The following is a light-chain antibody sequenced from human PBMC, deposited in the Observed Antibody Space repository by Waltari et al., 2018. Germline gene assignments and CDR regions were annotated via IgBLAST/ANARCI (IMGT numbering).Light chain of an antibody. Sequence: EIVLTQSPAPLPLSPGQRAPLSCRASQCVSSYLAWYQQKSGPAPRRPSYDASNRATGIPAMFRGGVFWTDFTLTISSLEPEDFAVYYCQQRSDWLLTFGGGTKVEIK. J-gene: IGKJ4*01. CDR2: DAS. CDR3: QQRSDWLLT. V-gene: IGKV3-11*01. CDR1: QCVSSY.